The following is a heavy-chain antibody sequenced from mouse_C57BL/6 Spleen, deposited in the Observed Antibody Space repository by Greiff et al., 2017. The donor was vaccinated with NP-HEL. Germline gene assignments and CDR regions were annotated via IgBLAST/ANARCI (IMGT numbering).Heavy chain of an antibody. V-gene: IGHV1-82*01. CDR2: IYPGDGDT. CDR3: ARDYGNYVGYFDY. CDR1: GYAFSSSW. Sequence: QVQLKQSGPELVKPGASVKISCKASGYAFSSSWMNWVKQRPGKGLEWIGRIYPGDGDTNYNGKFKGKATLTADKSSSTAYMQLSSLTSEDSAVYFCARDYGNYVGYFDYWGQGTTLTVSS. D-gene: IGHD2-1*01. J-gene: IGHJ2*01.